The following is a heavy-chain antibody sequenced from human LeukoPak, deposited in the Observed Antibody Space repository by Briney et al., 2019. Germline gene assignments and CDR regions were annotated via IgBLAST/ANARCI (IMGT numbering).Heavy chain of an antibody. CDR1: GYTFTSYD. J-gene: IGHJ5*02. V-gene: IGHV1-8*02. CDR2: MNPNSDNT. CDR3: ARVPRRGDRFDP. Sequence: ASVKVSCKASGYTFTSYDINWVRQATGQGLEWMGWMNPNSDNTGYAQKFQGRVTMTRDTSITTAYMELSSLISEDTAVYYCARVPRRGDRFDPWGQGTLVTVSS. D-gene: IGHD3-10*01.